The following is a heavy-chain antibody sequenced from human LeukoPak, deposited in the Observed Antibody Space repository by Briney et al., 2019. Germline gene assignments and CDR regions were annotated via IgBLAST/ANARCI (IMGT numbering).Heavy chain of an antibody. CDR3: ARGGEMRADFDY. V-gene: IGHV4-4*02. D-gene: IGHD5-24*01. J-gene: IGHJ4*02. Sequence: PSETLSLTCAVSGGSINSSNWWSWVRPPPAKGLEWIGEIYHSGSTNYNPSLKSRVAISVDKSKNQFSLTLSSVTAADTAVYYCARGGEMRADFDYWGQGTLVTVSS. CDR2: IYHSGST. CDR1: GGSINSSNW.